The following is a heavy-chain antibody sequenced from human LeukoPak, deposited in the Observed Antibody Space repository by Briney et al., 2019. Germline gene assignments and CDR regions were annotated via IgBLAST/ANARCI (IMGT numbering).Heavy chain of an antibody. Sequence: GGSLRLSCAASGFTFSSYGMHWVRQAPGKGLEWVAFIRHDGRNKYYADSVKGRFTISRDNSKNTLYLQMNSLRVEDTAVYYCTRESYDYVWGSYRSDIDYWGQGTLVTVSS. V-gene: IGHV3-30*02. CDR3: TRESYDYVWGSYRSDIDY. D-gene: IGHD3-16*02. CDR2: IRHDGRNK. CDR1: GFTFSSYG. J-gene: IGHJ4*02.